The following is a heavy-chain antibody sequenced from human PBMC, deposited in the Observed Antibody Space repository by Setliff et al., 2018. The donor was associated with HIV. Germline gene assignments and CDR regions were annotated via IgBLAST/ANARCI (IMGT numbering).Heavy chain of an antibody. Sequence: SETLSLTCTVSGVSTSSSSYYWGWVRQSPGRGLEWIGSIYYSGRTYYNPSLKSRLSISVDTSKNQSSLKLSSVTAADTAVYYCAKGVAGLQYYYYYMDVWGKGTTVTVSS. CDR1: GVSTSSSSYY. CDR3: AKGVAGLQYYYYYMDV. CDR2: IYYSGRT. V-gene: IGHV4-39*07. D-gene: IGHD6-19*01. J-gene: IGHJ6*03.